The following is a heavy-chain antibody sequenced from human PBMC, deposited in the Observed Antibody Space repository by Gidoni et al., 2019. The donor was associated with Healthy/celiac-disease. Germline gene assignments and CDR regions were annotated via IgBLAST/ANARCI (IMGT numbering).Heavy chain of an antibody. CDR1: GFTFSSYS. V-gene: IGHV3-21*01. J-gene: IGHJ3*02. Sequence: EVQLVESGGGLVKPGGSLRLSCAASGFTFSSYSMNGVRQAPGKGLEWVSSISSSSSYIYYADSVKGRFTISRDNAKNSLYLQMNSLRAEDTAVYYCARAGGVTMVRGVIPSAFDIWGQGTMVTVSS. CDR3: ARAGGVTMVRGVIPSAFDI. D-gene: IGHD3-10*01. CDR2: ISSSSSYI.